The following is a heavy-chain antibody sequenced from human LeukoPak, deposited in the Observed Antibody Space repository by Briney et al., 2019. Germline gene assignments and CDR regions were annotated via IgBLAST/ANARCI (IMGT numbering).Heavy chain of an antibody. J-gene: IGHJ4*02. CDR1: GGSSSGYY. CDR3: ASQGGSYAPYFDY. CDR2: INHSGST. Sequence: PSETLSLTCAVYGGSSSGYYWSWIRQPPGKGLEWIGEINHSGSTNYNPSLKSRVTISVDTSKNQFSLKLSSVTAADTAVYYCASQGGSYAPYFDYWGQGTLVTVSS. D-gene: IGHD1-26*01. V-gene: IGHV4-34*01.